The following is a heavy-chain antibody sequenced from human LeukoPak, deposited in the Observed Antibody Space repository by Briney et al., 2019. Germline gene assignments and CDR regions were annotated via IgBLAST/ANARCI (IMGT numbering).Heavy chain of an antibody. CDR2: ISSSGSTI. CDR3: ARGPYYDFWSGRVYYFDY. D-gene: IGHD3-3*01. CDR1: GFTFTSYE. J-gene: IGHJ4*02. Sequence: PGGSLRLSCAASGFTFTSYEMNWVRQAPGKGLEWVSYISSSGSTIYYADSVKGRFTISRDNAKNSLYLQMNSLRAEDTAVYYCARGPYYDFWSGRVYYFDYWGQGTLVTVSS. V-gene: IGHV3-48*03.